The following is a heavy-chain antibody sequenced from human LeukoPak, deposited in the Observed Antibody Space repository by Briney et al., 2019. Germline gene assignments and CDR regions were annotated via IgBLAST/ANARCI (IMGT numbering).Heavy chain of an antibody. CDR1: SGSINNHY. V-gene: IGHV4-59*11. CDR2: IYNSWNT. CDR3: ARDQIGSGLDY. J-gene: IGHJ4*02. Sequence: SETLSLTCIVSSGSINNHYWSWIRQPPGKGLEWIGYIYNSWNTNYNPSLQSRVTISMDASRKQFSLNLTSVTAADTAVYYCARDQIGSGLDYWGQGTLVTVSS. D-gene: IGHD3-22*01.